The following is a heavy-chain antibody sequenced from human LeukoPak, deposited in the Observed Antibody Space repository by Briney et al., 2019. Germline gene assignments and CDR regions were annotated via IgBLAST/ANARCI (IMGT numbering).Heavy chain of an antibody. V-gene: IGHV4-59*01. Sequence: SETLSLTCTVSGGSISSYYWSWIRQPPGKGLEWLGYIYYSGSTNYNPSLKSRVTISVDTSKNQFSLKLSSVTAADTAVYYCARATYYGSGSYYFPFYYYYYYMDVWGKGTTVTVSS. CDR1: GGSISSYY. CDR3: ARATYYGSGSYYFPFYYYYYYMDV. D-gene: IGHD3-10*01. CDR2: IYYSGST. J-gene: IGHJ6*03.